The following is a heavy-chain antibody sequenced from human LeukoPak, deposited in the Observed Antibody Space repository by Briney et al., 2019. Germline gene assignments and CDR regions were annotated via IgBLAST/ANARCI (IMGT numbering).Heavy chain of an antibody. CDR3: AGTDGSEYYFDY. CDR1: GGSISSSSYY. Sequence: SETLSLTCTVSGGSISSSSYYWGWIRQPPGKGLEWIGSIYYSGSTYYNPSLKSRVTISVDTSKNQFSLKLSSVTAADTAVYYCAGTDGSEYYFDYWGQGTLVTVSS. CDR2: IYYSGST. V-gene: IGHV4-39*07. J-gene: IGHJ4*02. D-gene: IGHD3-10*01.